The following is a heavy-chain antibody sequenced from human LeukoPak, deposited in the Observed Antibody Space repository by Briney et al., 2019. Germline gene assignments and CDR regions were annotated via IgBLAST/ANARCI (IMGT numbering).Heavy chain of an antibody. J-gene: IGHJ4*02. CDR3: ARPHIVVVTVTRWGLDY. Sequence: GGSLRLSCAASGFTVSSNYMSWVRQAPGKGLEWVSFIYSGGSTYYADSVKGRFAISRDNSKNTLYLQMNSLRTEDTAVYYCARPHIVVVTVTRWGLDYWGQGALVTVSS. V-gene: IGHV3-53*05. D-gene: IGHD2-21*02. CDR2: IYSGGST. CDR1: GFTVSSNY.